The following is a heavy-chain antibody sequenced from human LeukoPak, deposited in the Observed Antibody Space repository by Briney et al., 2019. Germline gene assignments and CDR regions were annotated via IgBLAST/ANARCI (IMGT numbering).Heavy chain of an antibody. D-gene: IGHD1-7*01. J-gene: IGHJ4*02. Sequence: GGSLRLACAASGFSVSSNYLTWVRQAPGRGLEWVSVLYSGGSSQYADSVKGRFTISKDISKNTFFLQMNSLRAEDTAVYYCARGESGAWNYKRGFDYWGQGTLVTVSP. CDR3: ARGESGAWNYKRGFDY. CDR1: GFSVSSNY. CDR2: LYSGGSS. V-gene: IGHV3-53*01.